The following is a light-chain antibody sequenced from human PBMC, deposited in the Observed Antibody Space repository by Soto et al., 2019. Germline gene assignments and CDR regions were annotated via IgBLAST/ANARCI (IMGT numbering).Light chain of an antibody. J-gene: IGKJ2*01. CDR2: KAS. Sequence: DIQMTQSPSTLSASVGDRVTITCRASQSISSWLAWYQQKPGKAPKLLIYKASSLESGVPSRFSGSGSGTEFTLTISSLQPDDFATNYCQQYNSYSPKTFGQGTKLEIK. V-gene: IGKV1-5*03. CDR3: QQYNSYSPKT. CDR1: QSISSW.